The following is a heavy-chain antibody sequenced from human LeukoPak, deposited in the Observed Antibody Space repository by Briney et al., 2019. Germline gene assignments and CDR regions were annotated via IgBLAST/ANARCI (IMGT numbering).Heavy chain of an antibody. Sequence: PGGSLRLSCAASGFTFSSYSMNWVRQAPGKGLQWVSSIGSSTSYIYYADSVKGRFTISRDNAKNSLYLQMSSLRAGDTAVYYCARGSWDFWGQGTLVTVSS. CDR2: IGSSTSYI. D-gene: IGHD3-10*01. CDR3: ARGSWDF. V-gene: IGHV3-21*01. CDR1: GFTFSSYS. J-gene: IGHJ4*02.